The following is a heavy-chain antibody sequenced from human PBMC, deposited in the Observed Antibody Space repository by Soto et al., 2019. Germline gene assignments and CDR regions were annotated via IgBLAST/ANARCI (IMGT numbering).Heavy chain of an antibody. D-gene: IGHD3-22*01. Sequence: LSLTCTVSGGSISSGGYYWSWIRQHPGKGLEWIGYIYYSGSTYYNPSLKSRVTISVDTSKNQFSLKLSSVTAADTAVYYCARVHLTMIVVVITTGAFDIWGQGTMVTVSS. CDR1: GGSISSGGYY. J-gene: IGHJ3*02. V-gene: IGHV4-31*03. CDR3: ARVHLTMIVVVITTGAFDI. CDR2: IYYSGST.